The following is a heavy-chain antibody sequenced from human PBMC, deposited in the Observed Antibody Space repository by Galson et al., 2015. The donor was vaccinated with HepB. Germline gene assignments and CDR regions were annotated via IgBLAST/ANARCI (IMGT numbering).Heavy chain of an antibody. J-gene: IGHJ6*03. CDR3: ARDPRYCSSTSCYTGYYYYYMDV. CDR2: IWYDGSNK. V-gene: IGHV3-33*01. D-gene: IGHD2-2*02. Sequence: SLRLSCAASGFTFSSYGMHWVRQAPGKGLEWVAVIWYDGSNKYYADSVKGRFTVSRDNSKNTLYLQMNSLRAEDTAVYYCARDPRYCSSTSCYTGYYYYYMDVWGKGTTVTVSS. CDR1: GFTFSSYG.